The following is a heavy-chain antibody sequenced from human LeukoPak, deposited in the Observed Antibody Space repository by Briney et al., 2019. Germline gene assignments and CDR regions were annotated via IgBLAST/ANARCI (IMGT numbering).Heavy chain of an antibody. Sequence: PGGSLRLSCAASGFTFSSYAMSWVRQAPGKGLEWVSAISGSGGSTYYADSVKGRFTISRDNSKNTLYLQMNSLRAEDTAVYYCAKVMTRTMVRGVPPCDYWGQGTLVTVSS. CDR3: AKVMTRTMVRGVPPCDY. J-gene: IGHJ4*02. CDR2: ISGSGGST. CDR1: GFTFSSYA. V-gene: IGHV3-23*01. D-gene: IGHD3-10*01.